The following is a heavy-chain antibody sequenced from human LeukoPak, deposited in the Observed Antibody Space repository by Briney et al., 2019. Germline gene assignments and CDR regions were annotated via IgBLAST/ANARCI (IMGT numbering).Heavy chain of an antibody. CDR1: GFTFSTYG. J-gene: IGHJ6*03. Sequence: PWGSLRLSCAASGFTFSTYGMNWVRPAPGKGLEWIGEINHSGSTNYNPSLKSRVTIPVDTSKNQFSLKLSSVTAADTAVYYCARRSIVVVTAKLTYYYYYYMDVWGKGTTVTISS. D-gene: IGHD2-21*02. V-gene: IGHV4-34*01. CDR3: ARRSIVVVTAKLTYYYYYYMDV. CDR2: INHSGST.